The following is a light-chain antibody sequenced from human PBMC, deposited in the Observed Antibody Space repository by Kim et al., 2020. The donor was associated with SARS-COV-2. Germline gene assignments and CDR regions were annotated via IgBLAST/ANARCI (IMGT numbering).Light chain of an antibody. CDR3: GAEHGSGTNFVWV. Sequence: CTLSRGYFTYKVEWYQRRPGQGPRFVMRVGTGGIVASKGDGIPDRFSVLGSGLNRYLTIKNIQEEDESDYYCGAEHGSGTNFVWVFGGGTKLTVL. V-gene: IGLV9-49*01. CDR1: RGYFTYK. CDR2: VGTGGIVA. J-gene: IGLJ3*02.